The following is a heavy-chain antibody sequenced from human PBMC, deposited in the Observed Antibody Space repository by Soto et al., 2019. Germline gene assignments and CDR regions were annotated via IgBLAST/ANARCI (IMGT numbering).Heavy chain of an antibody. D-gene: IGHD3-10*01. Sequence: GESLKISCKGSGYGFTSYWIGWVRQMPGKGLEWMGIIYPGDSDTRYSPSFQGQVTISADKSISTAYLQWSSLKASDTAMYYCAGGGVRGVITRTRDYDGMDVWSQGTTVTVSS. CDR2: IYPGDSDT. J-gene: IGHJ6*02. V-gene: IGHV5-51*01. CDR1: GYGFTSYW. CDR3: AGGGVRGVITRTRDYDGMDV.